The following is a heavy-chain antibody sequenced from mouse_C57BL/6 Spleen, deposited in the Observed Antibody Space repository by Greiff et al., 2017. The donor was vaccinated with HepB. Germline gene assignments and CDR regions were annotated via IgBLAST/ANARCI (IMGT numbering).Heavy chain of an antibody. J-gene: IGHJ3*01. CDR2: IRNKANGYTT. Sequence: EVQRVESGGGLVQPGGSLSLSCAASGFTFTDYYMSWVRQPPGKALEWLGFIRNKANGYTTEYSASVKGRFTISRDNSQSILYLQMNALRAEDSATYYCARDGYYGNYGGLTYWGQGTLVTVSA. CDR3: ARDGYYGNYGGLTY. CDR1: GFTFTDYY. D-gene: IGHD2-1*01. V-gene: IGHV7-3*01.